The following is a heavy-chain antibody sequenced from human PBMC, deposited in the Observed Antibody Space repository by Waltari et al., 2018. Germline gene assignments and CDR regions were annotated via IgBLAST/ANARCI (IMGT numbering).Heavy chain of an antibody. D-gene: IGHD1-26*01. CDR1: GFAFSSYA. J-gene: IGHJ4*02. V-gene: IGHV3-23*01. CDR2: FCGRGWVCVSHMRWSGGRT. CDR3: AKGGDKWELLSPIDY. Sequence: EVQLLESGGGLVQPGGSLRLSCAASGFAFSSYAMSWVRQAPGKGLGGVSAFCGRGWVCVSHMRWSGGRTHHAGSAKGRVTISRDKSKNTLDLQMNSLRAEDTAVYYCAKGGDKWELLSPIDYWGQGTLVTVSS.